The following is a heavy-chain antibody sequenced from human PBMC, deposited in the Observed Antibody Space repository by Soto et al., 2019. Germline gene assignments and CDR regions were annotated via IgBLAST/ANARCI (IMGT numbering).Heavy chain of an antibody. CDR2: IYYSGST. D-gene: IGHD2-2*01. CDR3: ARDCSSTSCFVY. J-gene: IGHJ4*02. CDR1: GGSISSGGYY. Sequence: QVQLQESGPGLVKPSQTLSLTCTVSGGSISSGGYYWSWIRQHPGKGLEWIGYIYYSGSTYYNPSIKSRVTISVDTSKKQVSLKLSSVTAADTAVYYCARDCSSTSCFVYWGQGTLVTVSS. V-gene: IGHV4-31*03.